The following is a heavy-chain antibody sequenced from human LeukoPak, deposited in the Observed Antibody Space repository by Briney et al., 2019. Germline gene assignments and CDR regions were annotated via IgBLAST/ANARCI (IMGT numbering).Heavy chain of an antibody. CDR1: GSLFTSYW. CDR2: IDPSDSYS. CDR3: ARHRGYCGSTSCYDDAFDF. Sequence: GGSLQISCQGSGSLFTSYWITWVRQMPGKGLEWMGRIDPSDSYSNYNPSFQGHVTISADKSISTSYLQWSSLKASDTAMYYCARHRGYCGSTSCYDDAFDFWGQGTMVTVSS. D-gene: IGHD2-2*01. V-gene: IGHV5-10-1*01. J-gene: IGHJ3*01.